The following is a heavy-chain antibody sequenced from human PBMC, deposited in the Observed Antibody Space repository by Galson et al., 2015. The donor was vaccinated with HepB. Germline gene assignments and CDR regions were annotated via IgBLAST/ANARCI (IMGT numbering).Heavy chain of an antibody. Sequence: QSGAEVKKPGESLKISCETSGYSFTGYWIGWVRRMPGKGLEWMGIIYPGDSDTRYSPSFQGQVTMSIDKSISTAYLHWSSLKASDTAIYYCARNGYCSDGACYGFDFWGQGTLVTVSS. CDR2: IYPGDSDT. J-gene: IGHJ4*02. CDR1: GYSFTGYW. V-gene: IGHV5-51*03. CDR3: ARNGYCSDGACYGFDF. D-gene: IGHD2-15*01.